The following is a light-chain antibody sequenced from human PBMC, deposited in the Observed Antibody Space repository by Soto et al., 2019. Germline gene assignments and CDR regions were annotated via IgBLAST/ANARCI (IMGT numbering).Light chain of an antibody. Sequence: DIQMTQYPSTLSASVGERVTISCRASQSVNNWLAWYQRKPGKAPKLLIHDASTLESGIPSRFSGSGSGTEFTLTISSLQPDDVATYYCQQYNSYWTFGQGTKVEIK. CDR1: QSVNNW. CDR3: QQYNSYWT. CDR2: DAS. J-gene: IGKJ1*01. V-gene: IGKV1-5*01.